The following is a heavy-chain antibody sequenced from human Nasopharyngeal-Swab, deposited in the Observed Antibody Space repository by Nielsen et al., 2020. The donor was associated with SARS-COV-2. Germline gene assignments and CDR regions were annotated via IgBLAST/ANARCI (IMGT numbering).Heavy chain of an antibody. CDR1: GYTFTSYY. D-gene: IGHD2-2*01. CDR2: INPSGGST. J-gene: IGHJ4*02. V-gene: IGHV1-46*01. Sequence: ASVKVSCNASGYTFTSYYMLCVRQAPGQGLEWMGIINPSGGSTSYAQKFQGRVTMTRDTSTSTVYMELSSLRSEDKAVYYCAGGYQPDYWGQGTLVTVSS. CDR3: AGGYQPDY.